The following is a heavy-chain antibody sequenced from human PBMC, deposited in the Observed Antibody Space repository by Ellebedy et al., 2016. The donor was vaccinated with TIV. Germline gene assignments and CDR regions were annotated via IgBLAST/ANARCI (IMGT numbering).Heavy chain of an antibody. Sequence: GESLKISCAASGFTFSSYGMHWVRQAPGKGLEWVAFIRYDGSNKYYADSVKGRFTISRDNSKNTLYLQMNSLRAEDTAVYYCARVGGTAMGTYFDYWGQGTLVTVSS. V-gene: IGHV3-30*02. CDR3: ARVGGTAMGTYFDY. D-gene: IGHD5-18*01. CDR2: IRYDGSNK. CDR1: GFTFSSYG. J-gene: IGHJ4*02.